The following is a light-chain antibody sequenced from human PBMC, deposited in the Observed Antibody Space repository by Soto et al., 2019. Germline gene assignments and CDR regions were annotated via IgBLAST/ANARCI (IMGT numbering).Light chain of an antibody. J-gene: IGKJ1*01. V-gene: IGKV3-20*01. CDR1: QNLGTLH. Sequence: EIVLTQSPVTLSFSPVGRVTLSFSASQNLGTLHLAWFQQKSGQAPRLLIYSASRRATGIPDRFTGSGSGTDFTLTINRVEPEDFAVYFCQQYAGSPRTFGQGTKVDIK. CDR2: SAS. CDR3: QQYAGSPRT.